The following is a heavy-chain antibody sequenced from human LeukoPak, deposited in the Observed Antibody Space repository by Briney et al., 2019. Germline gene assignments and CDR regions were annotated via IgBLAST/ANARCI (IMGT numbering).Heavy chain of an antibody. CDR1: GFTFSSYD. CDR2: ISYDGSNK. V-gene: IGHV3-30*04. Sequence: GGSLRLSCAASGFTFSSYDMHWVRQAPGKGLEWVAGISYDGSNKYYADSVKGRFTISRDNTKNTLYLQMNSLRAEDTAVYYCARVVWEILIDYWGQGTLVTVSS. D-gene: IGHD1-26*01. CDR3: ARVVWEILIDY. J-gene: IGHJ4*02.